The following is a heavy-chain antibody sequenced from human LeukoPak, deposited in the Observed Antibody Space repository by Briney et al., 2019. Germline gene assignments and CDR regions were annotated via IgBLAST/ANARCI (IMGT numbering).Heavy chain of an antibody. CDR2: ISYDGSNK. CDR3: ARAPVGIAVAGTDY. Sequence: TGGSLRLSCAASGFTFSSYAMHWVRQAPGKGLEWVAVISYDGSNKYYADSVKGRFTISRDNSKNTLYLQMNSLRAEDTAVYYCARAPVGIAVAGTDYWGQGTLVTVSS. V-gene: IGHV3-30*04. D-gene: IGHD6-19*01. CDR1: GFTFSSYA. J-gene: IGHJ4*02.